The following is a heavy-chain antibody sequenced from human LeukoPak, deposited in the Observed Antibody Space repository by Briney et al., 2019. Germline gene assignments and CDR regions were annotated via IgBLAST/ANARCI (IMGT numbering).Heavy chain of an antibody. J-gene: IGHJ4*02. CDR3: ARGRVRITMVRGVTHFDY. Sequence: PSETLSLTCSVTGDSISSTNHYWGWIRQPPGKGLEWIGSIYSSGITYYNPSLKSRVTISVDTSKNQFSLKLSSVTAADTAVYYCARGRVRITMVRGVTHFDYWGQGTLVTVSS. V-gene: IGHV4-39*07. CDR2: IYSSGIT. CDR1: GDSISSTNHY. D-gene: IGHD3-10*01.